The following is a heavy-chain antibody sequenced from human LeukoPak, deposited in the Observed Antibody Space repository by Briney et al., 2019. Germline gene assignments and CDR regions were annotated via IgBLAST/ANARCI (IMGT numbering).Heavy chain of an antibody. Sequence: GGSLRLSCAASGFTFNDYYMSWIRQAPGKGLEWVSYISSSGSTIYYADSVKGRFTISRDNAKNSLYLQMNSLRAEDTAVYYCARSGYSYGYIWFDPWGQGTLVTVSS. CDR3: ARSGYSYGYIWFDP. V-gene: IGHV3-11*01. J-gene: IGHJ5*02. CDR2: ISSSGSTI. CDR1: GFTFNDYY. D-gene: IGHD5-18*01.